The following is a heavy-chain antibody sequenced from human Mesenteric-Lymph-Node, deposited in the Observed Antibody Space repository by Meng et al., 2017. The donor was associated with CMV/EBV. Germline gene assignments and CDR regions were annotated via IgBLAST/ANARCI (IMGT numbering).Heavy chain of an antibody. D-gene: IGHD1-26*01. CDR1: GYTFTSYG. CDR3: AGRIVGATGGGWFDP. V-gene: IGHV1-18*01. CDR2: ISAYNGNT. Sequence: ASVKVSCKASGYTFTSYGISWVRQAPGQGLEWMGWISAYNGNTNYAQKLQGRVTMTTDTSTRTTYMELRSLRSDDTAVYYCAGRIVGATGGGWFDPWGQGTLVTVSS. J-gene: IGHJ5*02.